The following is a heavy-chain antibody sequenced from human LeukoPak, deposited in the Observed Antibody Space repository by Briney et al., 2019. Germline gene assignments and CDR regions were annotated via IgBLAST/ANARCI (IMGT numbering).Heavy chain of an antibody. Sequence: PGGSLRLSCAAAGFTFTDFWMSWVRQAPGKGLEWVANIKRDGSEKYYVDSVKGRFTISRDNAKNSLYLQLKSLRTEDTAVYYCARGRGSWYGVYFDYWGQGSLVTVSS. CDR3: ARGRGSWYGVYFDY. CDR2: IKRDGSEK. J-gene: IGHJ4*02. V-gene: IGHV3-7*01. D-gene: IGHD6-13*01. CDR1: GFTFTDFW.